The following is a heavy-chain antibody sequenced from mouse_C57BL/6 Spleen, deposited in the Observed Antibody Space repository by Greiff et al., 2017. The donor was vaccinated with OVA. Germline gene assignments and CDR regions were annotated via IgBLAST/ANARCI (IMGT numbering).Heavy chain of an antibody. Sequence: EVMLVESGGGLVKPGGSLKLSCAASGFTFSDYGMHWVSQAPEKGLEWVAYIGSGSSTIYYAEKVKGRFTITRDNATNTLFLQMTSLRSEDTAMYYCARPGGTGYCAFDVWGQGTSVTVSS. D-gene: IGHD2-3*01. V-gene: IGHV5-17*01. CDR2: IGSGSSTI. J-gene: IGHJ4*01. CDR3: ARPGGTGYCAFDV. CDR1: GFTFSDYG.